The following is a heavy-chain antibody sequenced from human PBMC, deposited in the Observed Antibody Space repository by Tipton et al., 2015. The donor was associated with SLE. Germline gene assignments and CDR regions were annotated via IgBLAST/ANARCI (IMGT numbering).Heavy chain of an antibody. CDR2: IIPIFATA. D-gene: IGHD2-8*02. Sequence: QSGPEVKKPGSSVKVSCKASGGSFSSYAISWVRQAPGQGLEWMGRIIPIFATANYAQKFQGRVTITADESTSTAYMELSSLRSEDTAVYYCARDGRYCTGGVCWSWFDPWGQGTLVTVSS. CDR1: GGSFSSYA. CDR3: ARDGRYCTGGVCWSWFDP. J-gene: IGHJ5*02. V-gene: IGHV1-69*13.